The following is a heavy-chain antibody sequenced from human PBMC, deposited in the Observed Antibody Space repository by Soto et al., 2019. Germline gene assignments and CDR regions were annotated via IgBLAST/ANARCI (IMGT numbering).Heavy chain of an antibody. V-gene: IGHV3-23*01. J-gene: IGHJ4*02. CDR1: GFTFSSYA. CDR3: AKDLGWGSVPNDY. D-gene: IGHD6-19*01. CDR2: ISGSGGST. Sequence: EVQLLESGGGLVQPGGSLRLSCAASGFTFSSYAMSWVRQAPGKGLEWVSAISGSGGSTYYADSVKGRFTISRDNSKNSLYLQMNSLRAEETAVYYCAKDLGWGSVPNDYWGQGTLVTVSS.